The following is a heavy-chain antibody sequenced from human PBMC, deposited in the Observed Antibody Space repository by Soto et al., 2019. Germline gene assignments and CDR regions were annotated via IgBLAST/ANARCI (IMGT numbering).Heavy chain of an antibody. CDR3: AKDLLHNTVTTCGS. D-gene: IGHD4-17*01. CDR2: ISYHGNDK. J-gene: IGHJ5*02. CDR1: GFTFSSYG. Sequence: QVQLVESGGGVVQPGRSLRLSCAASGFTFSSYGMHWVRQAPGKGLEWVAVISYHGNDKYYADSVKGRFTISRDNFKGTLYRQMSSLIDEDTVIYFCAKDLLHNTVTTCGSWGQGTLGSVSS. V-gene: IGHV3-30*18.